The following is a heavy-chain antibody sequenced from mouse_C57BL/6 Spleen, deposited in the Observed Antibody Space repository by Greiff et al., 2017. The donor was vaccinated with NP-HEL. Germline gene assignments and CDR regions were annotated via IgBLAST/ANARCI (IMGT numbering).Heavy chain of an antibody. CDR3: ARERGNDYGSSYEDY. D-gene: IGHD1-1*01. CDR1: GYTFTSYW. V-gene: IGHV1-55*01. CDR2: IYPGSGST. J-gene: IGHJ2*01. Sequence: QVQLQQPGAELVKPGASVKMSCKASGYTFTSYWITWVKQRPGQGLEWIGDIYPGSGSTNYNEKLKSKATLTVDTSSSTAYMQLSSLTSEDSAVYYCARERGNDYGSSYEDYWGQGTTLTVSS.